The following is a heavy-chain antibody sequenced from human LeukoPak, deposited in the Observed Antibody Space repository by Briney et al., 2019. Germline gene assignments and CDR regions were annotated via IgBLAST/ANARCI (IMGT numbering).Heavy chain of an antibody. CDR2: ISGHNGNT. CDR1: GYTFTSYS. CDR3: VRGDSWFDY. J-gene: IGHJ4*02. D-gene: IGHD6-13*01. V-gene: IGHV1-18*01. Sequence: ASVKVSCKASGYTFTSYSISWVRQAPGQGLEWMGWISGHNGNTNYVQKFQGRVTMTTDTSTSTAYMQLTSLTFDDTAVYYCVRGDSWFDYWGQGTLVTASS.